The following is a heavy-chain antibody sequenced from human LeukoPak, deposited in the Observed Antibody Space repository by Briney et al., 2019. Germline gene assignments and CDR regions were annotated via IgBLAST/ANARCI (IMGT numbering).Heavy chain of an antibody. CDR1: GFTFSSYW. D-gene: IGHD2-15*01. V-gene: IGHV3-74*01. CDR2: IYSDGSAT. J-gene: IGHJ4*02. Sequence: GGSLRLSCAASGFTFSSYWMHWVRQAPGKGLVWVSRIYSDGSATNYADSVKGRFTIPRDNAKNTLYLQMNNLRVEDTAVYYCASEGWQVLDYWGQGTLVTVSS. CDR3: ASEGWQVLDY.